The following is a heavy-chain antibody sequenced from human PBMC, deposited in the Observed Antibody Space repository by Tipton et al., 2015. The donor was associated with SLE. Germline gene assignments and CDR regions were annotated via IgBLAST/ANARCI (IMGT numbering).Heavy chain of an antibody. Sequence: QSGAEVKRPGASVKVSCKASGYTFTSYGISWVRQAPGQGLEWMGWISAYNGNTNYAQRLQGRVTMTRDTSTSPAYMELSSLEFDDTAVYHCASHVNYPGGWIDPWGQGTLVTVSS. J-gene: IGHJ5*02. D-gene: IGHD5-24*01. CDR1: GYTFTSYG. V-gene: IGHV1-18*01. CDR3: ASHVNYPGGWIDP. CDR2: ISAYNGNT.